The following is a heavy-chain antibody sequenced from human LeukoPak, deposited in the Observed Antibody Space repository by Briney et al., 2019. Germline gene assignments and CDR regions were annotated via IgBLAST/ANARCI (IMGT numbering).Heavy chain of an antibody. CDR2: IYYIGST. D-gene: IGHD4-17*01. CDR1: GGSISIYY. CDR3: ARDTATTWGSWFDP. Sequence: PSETPSLTCTLSGGSISIYYWSWIRQPPGKGLGWIGYIYYIGSTNYNPSLKSRVTISVDTSKNQFSLKLSTVTAADTAVYYCARDTATTWGSWFDPWGQGTLVTVSS. V-gene: IGHV4-59*01. J-gene: IGHJ5*02.